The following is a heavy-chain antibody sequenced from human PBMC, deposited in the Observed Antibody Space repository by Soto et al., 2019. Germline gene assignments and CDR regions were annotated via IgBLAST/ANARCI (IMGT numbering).Heavy chain of an antibody. J-gene: IGHJ4*02. D-gene: IGHD6-19*01. Sequence: TSETLSLTCAVYGGSFSGYYWSWIRQPPGKGLEWIGEINHSGSTNYNPSLKSRVTISVDTSKNQFSLKLSSVTAADTAVYYCARGSPRPIAVAGTLSRWGQGTRVTVAS. CDR1: GGSFSGYY. V-gene: IGHV4-34*01. CDR3: ARGSPRPIAVAGTLSR. CDR2: INHSGST.